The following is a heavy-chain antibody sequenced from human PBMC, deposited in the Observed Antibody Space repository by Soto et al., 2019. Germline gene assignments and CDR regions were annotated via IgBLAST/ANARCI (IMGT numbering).Heavy chain of an antibody. D-gene: IGHD5-12*01. CDR1: GYTFTGYY. CDR2: INPNSGGT. Sequence: ASVKVSCKASGYTFTGYYMHWVRQAPGQGLEWMGWINPNSGGTNYAQKFQGWVTMTRDTSISTAYMELSRLRSDDTAVYYCARVSVATITRGAFEIWGQGTMVTVSS. CDR3: ARVSVATITRGAFEI. J-gene: IGHJ3*02. V-gene: IGHV1-2*04.